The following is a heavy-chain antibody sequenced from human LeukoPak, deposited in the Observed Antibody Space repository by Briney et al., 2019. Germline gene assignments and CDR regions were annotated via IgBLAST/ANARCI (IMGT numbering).Heavy chain of an antibody. CDR1: GYTFTGYY. J-gene: IGHJ4*02. V-gene: IGHV1-2*02. D-gene: IGHD5-24*01. CDR3: ARELVATMQTLDY. CDR2: INPNSGGT. Sequence: GASVTVSCKASGYTFTGYYMHWVRQAPGQGPEWMGWINPNSGGTNYARKFQGRVTMTRDTSISTAYMELSRLRSDDTAIYYCARELVATMQTLDYWGQGTLVTVSS.